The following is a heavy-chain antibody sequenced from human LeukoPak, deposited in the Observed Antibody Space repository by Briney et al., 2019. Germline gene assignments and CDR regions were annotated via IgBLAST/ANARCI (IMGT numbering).Heavy chain of an antibody. CDR1: GCTFSSFV. CDR3: ARGGARYSGTSPNWFVY. CDR2: IIPIFGTA. D-gene: IGHD1-26*01. J-gene: IGHJ4*02. V-gene: IGHV1-69*05. Sequence: SVKVSLKGSGCTFSSFVISWVRQAPGQGLEWVGVIIPIFGTADYAQMFQGRVTITTDESTSTAYTELSSLRTEDTAVYYWARGGARYSGTSPNWFVYWGQGTLVTVSS.